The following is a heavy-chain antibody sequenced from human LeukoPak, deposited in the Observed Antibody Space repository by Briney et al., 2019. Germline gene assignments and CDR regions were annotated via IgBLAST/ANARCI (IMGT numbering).Heavy chain of an antibody. V-gene: IGHV3-7*01. CDR1: GVTFSSYW. CDR3: ARDRWGSRLGSDC. J-gene: IGHJ4*02. CDR2: IKEDGSEK. D-gene: IGHD6-19*01. Sequence: GGSLRLSCAASGVTFSSYWMTWVRQAPGKGLEWVANIKEDGSEKYYVDSVKGRFTISRDNAKSSLYLQMNGLRAEDTAVYYCARDRWGSRLGSDCWGQGTLVTVSS.